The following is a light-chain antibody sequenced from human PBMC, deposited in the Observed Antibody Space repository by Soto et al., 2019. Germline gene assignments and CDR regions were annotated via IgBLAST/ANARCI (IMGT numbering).Light chain of an antibody. CDR2: DTS. V-gene: IGKV1-5*01. Sequence: DIQMTQSPSTLSASIGDRVTNTCRASQNIRKWLAWYQQKPGKAPKLLIYDTSNLESGVPSRFSGSGSGTDFTLTISSLQPDDFATYYCQQYNTYLSTFGQGTKVDIK. CDR3: QQYNTYLST. CDR1: QNIRKW. J-gene: IGKJ2*01.